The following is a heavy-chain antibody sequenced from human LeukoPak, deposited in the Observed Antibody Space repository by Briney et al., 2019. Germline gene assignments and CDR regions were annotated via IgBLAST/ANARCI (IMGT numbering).Heavy chain of an antibody. J-gene: IGHJ6*04. CDR1: GGTFSSYA. V-gene: IGHV1-69*13. Sequence: EASVKVSCKASGGTFSSYAISWVRQAPGQGLEWMGGIIPIFGTANYAQKFQGRVTITADESTSTAYMELSSLRSEDTAVYYCARDRDSSSWPDYYYYGMDVWGKGTTVTVSP. CDR2: IIPIFGTA. D-gene: IGHD6-13*01. CDR3: ARDRDSSSWPDYYYYGMDV.